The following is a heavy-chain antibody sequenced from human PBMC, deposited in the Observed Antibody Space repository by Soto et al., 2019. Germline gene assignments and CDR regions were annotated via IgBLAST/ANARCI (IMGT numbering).Heavy chain of an antibody. CDR1: GGSISSYY. Sequence: PSETLSLTCTVSGGSISSYYWRWIRQPPGKGLEWIGYIYYSGSTNYNPSLKSRVTISVDTSKNQFSLKLSSVTAADTAVYYCAAMTTVTTLYYYYGMDVWGQGTTVTVSS. D-gene: IGHD4-17*01. CDR2: IYYSGST. CDR3: AAMTTVTTLYYYYGMDV. V-gene: IGHV4-59*01. J-gene: IGHJ6*02.